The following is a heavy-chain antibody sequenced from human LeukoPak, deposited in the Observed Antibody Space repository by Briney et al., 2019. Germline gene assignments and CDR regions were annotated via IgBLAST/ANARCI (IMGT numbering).Heavy chain of an antibody. CDR2: INQDGSET. CDR1: GFTFSTYW. Sequence: PGGSLRLSCAASGFTFSTYWMSWVRLAPGKGLEWVANINQDGSETFYVDSVKGRFTISRDNGKNSMFVQMDSLRAEDTAVYYCVRGFDGYFGFDLWGKGTMVTVSS. CDR3: VRGFDGYFGFDL. V-gene: IGHV3-7*05. J-gene: IGHJ3*01. D-gene: IGHD5-24*01.